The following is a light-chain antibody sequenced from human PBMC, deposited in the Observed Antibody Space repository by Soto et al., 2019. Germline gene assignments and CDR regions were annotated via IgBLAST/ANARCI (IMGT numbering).Light chain of an antibody. Sequence: EIVMTQSPATLSVSPGERATLSCRASQSVSSNLAWYQQKPGQAPRLLIYGASTRATGIPARFSGSGSGTEFTLTIRSLQSEDFAVYYCQQHNNWPRTLGQGTKVDIK. J-gene: IGKJ1*01. CDR1: QSVSSN. V-gene: IGKV3-15*01. CDR3: QQHNNWPRT. CDR2: GAS.